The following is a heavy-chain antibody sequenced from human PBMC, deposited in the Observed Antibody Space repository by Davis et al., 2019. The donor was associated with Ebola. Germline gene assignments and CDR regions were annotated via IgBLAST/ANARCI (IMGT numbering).Heavy chain of an antibody. D-gene: IGHD5-12*01. V-gene: IGHV4-39*01. CDR1: GGFISSRSYY. CDR2: IYYSGNT. CDR3: ARHSGYYYFDS. J-gene: IGHJ4*02. Sequence: MPSETLSLTCTVSGGFISSRSYYWDWIRQPPGKGLEWIGNIYYSGNTYYNPSLESRVTISVDTSRNQFSLKLSSVTAADTAVYYCARHSGYYYFDSWGQGTLVTVSS.